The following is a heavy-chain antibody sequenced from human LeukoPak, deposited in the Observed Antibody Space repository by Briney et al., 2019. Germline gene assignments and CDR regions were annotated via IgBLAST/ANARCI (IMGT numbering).Heavy chain of an antibody. CDR1: GGSISSYY. D-gene: IGHD5-18*01. V-gene: IGHV4-34*01. CDR2: INHSGST. J-gene: IGHJ4*02. Sequence: KPSETLYLTCTVSGGSISSYYWSWIRQPPGKGLEWIGEINHSGSTNYNPSLKSRVTISVDTSKNQFSLKLSSVTAADTAVYYCARGRGYGGNPSGYWGQGTLVTVSS. CDR3: ARGRGYGGNPSGY.